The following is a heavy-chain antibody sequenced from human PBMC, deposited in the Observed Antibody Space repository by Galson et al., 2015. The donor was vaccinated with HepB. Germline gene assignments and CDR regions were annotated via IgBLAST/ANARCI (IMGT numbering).Heavy chain of an antibody. CDR3: ARDASSSPLLDYYYGMDV. J-gene: IGHJ6*02. V-gene: IGHV3-7*01. D-gene: IGHD6-13*01. CDR1: GFTFSSYW. Sequence: SLRLSCAASGFTFSSYWMSWVRQAPGKGLEWVANIKQDGSEKYYVDLVKGRFTISRDNAKNSLYLQMNSLRAEDTAVYYCARDASSSPLLDYYYGMDVWGQGTTVTVSS. CDR2: IKQDGSEK.